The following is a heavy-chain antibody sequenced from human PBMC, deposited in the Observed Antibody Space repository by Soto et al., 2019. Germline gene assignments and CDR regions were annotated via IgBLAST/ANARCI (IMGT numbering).Heavy chain of an antibody. Sequence: SETLSLTCTFSGCSISSSSYFLGWIRQPPGKGLEWIGSIYYSGSTYYNPSLKSRVSTSVDASKNQFSLKLSSVTAADTAVYYCASHTTADYGEVRPWYFDYWGQGTLVTVSS. CDR2: IYYSGST. V-gene: IGHV4-39*01. CDR3: ASHTTADYGEVRPWYFDY. CDR1: GCSISSSSYF. J-gene: IGHJ4*02. D-gene: IGHD4-17*01.